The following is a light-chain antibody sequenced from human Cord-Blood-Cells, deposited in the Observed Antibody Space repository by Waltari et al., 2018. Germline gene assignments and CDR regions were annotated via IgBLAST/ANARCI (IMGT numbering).Light chain of an antibody. V-gene: IGLV2-23*01. CDR3: CSYAGSSTWV. CDR1: SSDVGIYNL. J-gene: IGLJ3*02. Sequence: QSALTPPASVSGSPGQSITISCTGTSSDVGIYNLASWYQKHPGKAPKLMIYEGSKRPSGVSNRFSGSKSGNTASLTISGLQAEDEADYYCCSYAGSSTWVFGGGTKLTVL. CDR2: EGS.